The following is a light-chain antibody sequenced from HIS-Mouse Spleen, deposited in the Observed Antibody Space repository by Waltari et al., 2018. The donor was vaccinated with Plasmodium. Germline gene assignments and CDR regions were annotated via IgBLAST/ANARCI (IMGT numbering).Light chain of an antibody. CDR2: DDS. CDR3: QVWDSSSDHPV. Sequence: SYVLTQPPSVLVAPERTDRSTSGGNNIGSKIVHWYQQKPGQAPALVVDDDSDRPSGSPERFSGSNSGNTATLTISRVEAGDEADYYCQVWDSSSDHPVFGGGTKLTVL. V-gene: IGLV3-21*02. J-gene: IGLJ2*01. CDR1: NIGSKI.